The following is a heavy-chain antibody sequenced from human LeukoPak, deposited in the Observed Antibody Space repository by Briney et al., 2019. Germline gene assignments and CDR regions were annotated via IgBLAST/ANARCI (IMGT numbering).Heavy chain of an antibody. CDR1: GFTFSSYG. D-gene: IGHD2-2*01. V-gene: IGHV3-30*02. CDR2: IRYDGSNK. CDR3: AKDLLGYCSSTSCYMDV. J-gene: IGHJ6*03. Sequence: GGSLRLSCAASGFTFSSYGMHWVRQAPGKGLEWVAFIRYDGSNKYYADSVKGRFTISRDNFTNTLYLQMNSLRAEDTAVYYCAKDLLGYCSSTSCYMDVWGKGITVTVSS.